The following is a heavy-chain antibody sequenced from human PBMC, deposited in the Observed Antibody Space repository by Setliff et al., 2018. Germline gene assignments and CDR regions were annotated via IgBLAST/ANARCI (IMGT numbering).Heavy chain of an antibody. J-gene: IGHJ4*02. V-gene: IGHV1-18*01. CDR1: GYSFTSYD. CDR2: ISPYNGDK. CDR3: ARLVRYCTKVACQRLSGAEH. D-gene: IGHD2-8*01. Sequence: ASVKVSCKASGYSFTSYDISWVRQAPGQGLEWVGWISPYNGDKNSAQKFLGRVTMTTDTSTGIAYMELRSLRSDDTAIYFCARLVRYCTKVACQRLSGAEHWGQGTLVTVSS.